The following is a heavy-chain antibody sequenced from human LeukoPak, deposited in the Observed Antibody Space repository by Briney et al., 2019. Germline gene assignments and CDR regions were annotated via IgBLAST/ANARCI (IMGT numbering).Heavy chain of an antibody. D-gene: IGHD3-3*02. CDR1: GFTFSNYE. Sequence: AGGSLRLSCAASGFTFSNYEMNWVRQAPGKGPEWISYISTSVSTTYYADSVKGRFTISRDNAKNSLYLQMNSLRVEDSAVYYCARLAYLDYWGRGTLVTVSS. CDR2: ISTSVSTT. V-gene: IGHV3-48*03. CDR3: ARLAYLDY. J-gene: IGHJ4*02.